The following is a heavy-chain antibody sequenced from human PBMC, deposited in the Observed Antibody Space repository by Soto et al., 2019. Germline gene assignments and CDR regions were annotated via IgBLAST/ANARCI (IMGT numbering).Heavy chain of an antibody. V-gene: IGHV4-34*01. CDR2: INHSGST. Sequence: SETLSLTCAVYGGSFSGYYWSWIRQPPGKGLEWIGEINHSGSTNYNPSLKSRVTISVDTSKNQFSLKLSSVTAADTAVYYCARGHLRYSCWYSIIMGFDYWGQGTLVTVSS. D-gene: IGHD6-19*01. J-gene: IGHJ4*02. CDR3: ARGHLRYSCWYSIIMGFDY. CDR1: GGSFSGYY.